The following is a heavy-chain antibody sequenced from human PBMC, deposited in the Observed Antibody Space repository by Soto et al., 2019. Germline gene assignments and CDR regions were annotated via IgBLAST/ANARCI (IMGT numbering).Heavy chain of an antibody. V-gene: IGHV4-30-4*01. CDR3: ARDRADILTGYSGNGMDV. CDR1: GGSISSGDYY. Sequence: PSETLSLTCTVSGGSISSGDYYWSWIRQPPGKGLEWIGYIYYSGSTYYNPSLKSRVTISVDTSKNQFSLKLSSVTAADTAVYYCARDRADILTGYSGNGMDVWGQGTTVTVSS. J-gene: IGHJ6*02. CDR2: IYYSGST. D-gene: IGHD3-9*01.